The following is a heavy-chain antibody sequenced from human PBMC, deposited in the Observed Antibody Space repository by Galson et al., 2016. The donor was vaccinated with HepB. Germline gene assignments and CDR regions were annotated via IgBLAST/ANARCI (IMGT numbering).Heavy chain of an antibody. Sequence: SVKVSCKASGYTFTAYYIHWVRQAPGQGLEWMGWINPNSGGTNYAQSFQGRVTMTRDTSISTAYMELSRLRSDDTATLYCASGYCSSPSCYGAFDIWGQGTMVTVFS. CDR2: INPNSGGT. V-gene: IGHV1-2*02. CDR1: GYTFTAYY. D-gene: IGHD2-2*01. CDR3: ASGYCSSPSCYGAFDI. J-gene: IGHJ3*02.